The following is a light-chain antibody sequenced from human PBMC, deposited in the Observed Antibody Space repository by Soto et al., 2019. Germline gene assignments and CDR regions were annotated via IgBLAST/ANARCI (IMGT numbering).Light chain of an antibody. CDR3: QQYGNSPQT. CDR2: AAS. CDR1: QTVSSSF. J-gene: IGKJ1*01. V-gene: IGKV3-20*01. Sequence: VVLPQSPGTLSLSPGERATLSCMASQTVSSSFLAWYQQTPGQAPRLLIYAASSRATGIPDRFSGSGSGTDFTLTISRLEPEDFAVYYCQQYGNSPQTFGQGTKVDIK.